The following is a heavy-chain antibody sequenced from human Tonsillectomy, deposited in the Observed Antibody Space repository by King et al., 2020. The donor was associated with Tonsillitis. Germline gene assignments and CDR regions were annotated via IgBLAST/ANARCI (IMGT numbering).Heavy chain of an antibody. D-gene: IGHD3-3*01. J-gene: IGHJ6*02. Sequence: VQLVESGGGSIQPGGSLRLSCAASGFTFSSYAMNWVRQAPGKGLEWVSGISGSGGSTYYADSVKGRFANSRDNSKNTLYLQMNSLRAEDTAVYYCATARDFWSPHGMDVWGQGTTVTVSS. CDR1: GFTFSSYA. CDR2: ISGSGGST. CDR3: ATARDFWSPHGMDV. V-gene: IGHV3-23*04.